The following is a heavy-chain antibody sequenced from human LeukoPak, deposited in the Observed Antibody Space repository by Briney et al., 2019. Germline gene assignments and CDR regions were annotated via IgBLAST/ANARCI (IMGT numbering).Heavy chain of an antibody. V-gene: IGHV4-39*07. D-gene: IGHD2-2*01. CDR2: IYYSGST. J-gene: IGHJ4*02. Sequence: SETLSLTCTVSGGSISSSSYYWGWIRQPPGKGLEWIGSIYYSGSTYYNPSLKSRVTISVDTSKNQFSLKLSSVTAADTAVYYCARALLGYCSSTGCYYHFDYWGQGTLVTVSS. CDR1: GGSISSSSYY. CDR3: ARALLGYCSSTGCYYHFDY.